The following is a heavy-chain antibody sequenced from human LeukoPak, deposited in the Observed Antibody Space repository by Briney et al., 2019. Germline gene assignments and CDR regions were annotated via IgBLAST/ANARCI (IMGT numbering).Heavy chain of an antibody. CDR3: ARVLVPAAYYGVDV. CDR2: ISSSSSYI. D-gene: IGHD2-2*01. J-gene: IGHJ6*04. Sequence: PGGSLRLSCAASGFTFSSYSMNWVRQAPGKGLEWVSSISSSSSYIYYADSVKGRFTISRDNAKNSLYLQMNSLRAEDTAVYYCARVLVPAAYYGVDVWGKGTTVTVSS. CDR1: GFTFSSYS. V-gene: IGHV3-21*01.